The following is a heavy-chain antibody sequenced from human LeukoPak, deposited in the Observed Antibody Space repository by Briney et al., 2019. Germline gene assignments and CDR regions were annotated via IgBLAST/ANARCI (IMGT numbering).Heavy chain of an antibody. V-gene: IGHV3-30*18. CDR1: GFTFSSYG. D-gene: IGHD3-10*01. Sequence: PGRSLRLSCAASGFTFSSYGMHWVRQAPGKGLEWVAVISYDGSNKYYADSVKGRFTISRDNSKNTLYLQMNSLRAEDTAMYYCAKDGYGSGSSNYFDYWGQGTLVTVSS. CDR2: ISYDGSNK. CDR3: AKDGYGSGSSNYFDY. J-gene: IGHJ4*02.